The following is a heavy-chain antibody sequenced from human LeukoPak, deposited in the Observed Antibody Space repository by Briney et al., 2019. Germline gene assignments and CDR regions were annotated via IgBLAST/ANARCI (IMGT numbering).Heavy chain of an antibody. V-gene: IGHV3-7*01. J-gene: IGHJ3*02. Sequence: PGGSLGLSCAASGFTFSSYWMSWVRQAPGKGLEGVANIKQDGSEKYYVDSVKGRFTISRDNAKNSLYLQMNSLRAEDTAVYYCARDDSLTTDSAFDIWGQGTMVTVSS. D-gene: IGHD4-17*01. CDR1: GFTFSSYW. CDR2: IKQDGSEK. CDR3: ARDDSLTTDSAFDI.